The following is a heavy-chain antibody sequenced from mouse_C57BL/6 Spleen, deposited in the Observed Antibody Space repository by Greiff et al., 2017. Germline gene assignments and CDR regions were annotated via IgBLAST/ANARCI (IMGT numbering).Heavy chain of an antibody. Sequence: VQLQQPGAELVRPGSSVKLSCKASGYTFTSYWMHWVKQRPIQGLAWIGNIDPSDSETHYNQKFKDKATFTVDKSSSTAYMQLSSLTSEDSAVYYCASEGGAQAPPWFAYWGQGTLVTVSA. CDR3: ASEGGAQAPPWFAY. D-gene: IGHD3-2*02. CDR2: IDPSDSET. J-gene: IGHJ3*01. CDR1: GYTFTSYW. V-gene: IGHV1-52*01.